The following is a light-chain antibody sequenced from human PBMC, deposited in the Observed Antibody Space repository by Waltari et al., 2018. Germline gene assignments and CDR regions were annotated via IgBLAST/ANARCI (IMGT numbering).Light chain of an antibody. CDR1: DIGGQR. J-gene: IGLJ2*01. V-gene: IGLV3-21*03. CDR3: QLWDRSKSHVT. Sequence: YLLTQPPSVSVAPGTPARLPCGADDIGGQRVHWYQQKPGQAPVLVVYADTNRPSGVPERFFGSKSVNTATLTIGRVEAGDEADYYCQLWDRSKSHVTFGGGTKLTVL. CDR2: ADT.